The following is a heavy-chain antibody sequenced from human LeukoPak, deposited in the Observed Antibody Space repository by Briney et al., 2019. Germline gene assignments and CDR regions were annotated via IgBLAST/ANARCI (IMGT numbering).Heavy chain of an antibody. D-gene: IGHD3-10*01. CDR3: AKDLITMVRGSPMDV. Sequence: GGSLRLSCAVSGFTFSNYCMHWVRQAPGKGLEWVALLVYDGFYKYYADSVKGRFTISRDDSRNTMYLQLSSLRAEDTAVYYCAKDLITMVRGSPMDVWRQRTTVTVSS. V-gene: IGHV3-30*18. CDR2: LVYDGFYK. J-gene: IGHJ6*02. CDR1: GFTFSNYC.